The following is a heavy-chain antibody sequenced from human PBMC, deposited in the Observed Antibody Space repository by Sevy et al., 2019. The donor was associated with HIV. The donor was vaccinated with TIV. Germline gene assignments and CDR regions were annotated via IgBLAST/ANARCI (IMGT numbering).Heavy chain of an antibody. J-gene: IGHJ3*02. Sequence: GWSLRLSCAASGFTFSSYWMHWVRQAPGKGLVWVSRINSDGSSTSYADSVKGRFTISRDNAKNTLYLQMNSLRAEDTAVYYCAREPFWVGATSEAFDIWGQGTMVTVSS. CDR1: GFTFSSYW. CDR3: AREPFWVGATSEAFDI. D-gene: IGHD1-26*01. V-gene: IGHV3-74*01. CDR2: INSDGSST.